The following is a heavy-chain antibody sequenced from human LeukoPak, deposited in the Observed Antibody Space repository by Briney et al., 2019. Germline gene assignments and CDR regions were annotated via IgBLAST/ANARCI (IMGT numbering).Heavy chain of an antibody. CDR2: IYTAGST. CDR1: GFTVSGNY. J-gene: IGHJ4*02. CDR3: AGGNTWPGLSY. D-gene: IGHD6-25*01. Sequence: GGSLRLSCAASGFTVSGNYMSWVRQAPGKGLEWVSVIYTAGSTYNADSVKGRFTISRDKSKNTLYLQMNTLRAEDTAAYFCAGGNTWPGLSYWGQGTLLTVSS. V-gene: IGHV3-53*01.